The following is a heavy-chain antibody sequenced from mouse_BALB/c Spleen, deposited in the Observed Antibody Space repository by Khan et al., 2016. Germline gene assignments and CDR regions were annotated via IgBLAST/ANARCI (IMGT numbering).Heavy chain of an antibody. V-gene: IGHV1S127*01. J-gene: IGHJ2*01. CDR3: ARWSSFFDY. CDR2: IDPSSGEE. Sequence: QVQLQQSGPELVRPGASVKMSCKASGYAFTTYWIHWVKQRPGQGLEGIGMIDPSSGEERFIQKFEDKATLNVDRSSNTAYMQLSSLTSEDSAVYYCARWSSFFDYWGQGSTLTVSS. CDR1: GYAFTTYW.